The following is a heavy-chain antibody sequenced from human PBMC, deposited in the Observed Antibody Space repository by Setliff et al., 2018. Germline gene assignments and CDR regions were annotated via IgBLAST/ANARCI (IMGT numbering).Heavy chain of an antibody. D-gene: IGHD1-1*01. V-gene: IGHV4-39*01. CDR3: ARTGTYRYFDY. CDR1: GDSISSSRYY. CDR2: IYYRGDT. Sequence: SETLSLTCTVSGDSISSSRYYWAWIRQPPGKGLEWIGRIYYRGDTYYNASLKGRLTISVDTAQNQFSLRLTSVTAADTAVYYCARTGTYRYFDYWGQGALVTVSS. J-gene: IGHJ4*02.